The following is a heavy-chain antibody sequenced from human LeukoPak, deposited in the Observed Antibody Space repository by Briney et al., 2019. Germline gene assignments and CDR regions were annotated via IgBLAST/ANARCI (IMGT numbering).Heavy chain of an antibody. CDR2: ISAYNGNT. J-gene: IGHJ4*02. CDR1: GYTFTSYG. CDR3: ARSIEAAGKRDY. D-gene: IGHD6-13*01. Sequence: GASVKVSCKASGYTFTSYGISWVRQAPGQGLEWVGWISAYNGNTNYAQKLQGRVTMTTDTSTSTAYMELRSLRSEDTAVYYCARSIEAAGKRDYWGQGTLVTVSS. V-gene: IGHV1-18*01.